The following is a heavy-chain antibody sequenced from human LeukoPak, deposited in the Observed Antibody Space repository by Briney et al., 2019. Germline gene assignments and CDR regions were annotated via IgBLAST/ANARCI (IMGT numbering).Heavy chain of an antibody. J-gene: IGHJ4*02. Sequence: GGSLRLSCAASGFTFSSYAMHWVRQAPGKGLEWVAVISYDGSNKYYADSVKGRFTISRDNSKNTLYLQMNSLRAEDTAAYYCARGGSYPFDYWGQGTLVTASS. D-gene: IGHD3-16*01. CDR3: ARGGSYPFDY. V-gene: IGHV3-30*04. CDR2: ISYDGSNK. CDR1: GFTFSSYA.